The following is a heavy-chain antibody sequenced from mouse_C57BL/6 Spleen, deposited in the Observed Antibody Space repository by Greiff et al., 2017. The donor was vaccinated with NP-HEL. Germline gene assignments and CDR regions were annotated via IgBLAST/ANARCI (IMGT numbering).Heavy chain of an antibody. CDR2: IYPRDGST. J-gene: IGHJ2*01. CDR3: ARFTTVVGLDY. V-gene: IGHV1-85*01. Sequence: VQLQQSGPELVKPGASVKLSCKASGYTFTSYDINWVKQRPGKGLEWIGWIYPRDGSTKYNEKFKGKATMTADTSSSTAYMELHSLTSADSAVYFSARFTTVVGLDYWGQGTTLTVSA. D-gene: IGHD1-1*01. CDR1: GYTFTSYD.